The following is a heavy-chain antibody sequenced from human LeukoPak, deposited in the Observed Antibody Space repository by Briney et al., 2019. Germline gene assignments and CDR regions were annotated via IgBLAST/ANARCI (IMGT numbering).Heavy chain of an antibody. V-gene: IGHV3-30*03. CDR2: ISYDGSNK. J-gene: IGHJ4*02. Sequence: PGGSLRLSCAASGFTFSSYGMHWVRQAPGKGLEWVAVISYDGSNKYYADSVKGRFTISRGNAKNSLYLQMNSLRAEDTAVYYCARDRYVGATTAGDSDSWGQGTLVTVSS. CDR3: ARDRYVGATTAGDSDS. CDR1: GFTFSSYG. D-gene: IGHD1-26*01.